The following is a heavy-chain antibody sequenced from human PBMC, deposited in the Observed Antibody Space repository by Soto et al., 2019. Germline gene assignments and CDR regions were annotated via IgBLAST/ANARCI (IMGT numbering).Heavy chain of an antibody. CDR1: GYTFTSYD. D-gene: IGHD3-3*01. V-gene: IGHV1-8*01. CDR3: ARRIRITTFGVENYYYYYMDV. CDR2: MNPNSGNT. Sequence: ASVKVSCKASGYTFTSYDINWVRQATGQGLEWMGWMNPNSGNTGYAQKFQGRVTMTRNTSISTAYMELSSLRSEDTAVYYCARRIRITTFGVENYYYYYMDVWGKGTTVTVSS. J-gene: IGHJ6*03.